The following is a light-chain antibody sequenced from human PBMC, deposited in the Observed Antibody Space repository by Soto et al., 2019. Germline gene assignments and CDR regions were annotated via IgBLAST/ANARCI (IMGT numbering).Light chain of an antibody. CDR1: QGISTW. J-gene: IGKJ1*01. Sequence: DIQMTQYPSSVAAAVGDRVTITCRASQGISTWLAWYQHKPGTAPKLLISGAFSLQRGVPSRFAGSGSGTDFTLTIKSLQPEDVATYYCQQVTTFPRTFGQGTKVEIK. V-gene: IGKV1-12*01. CDR2: GAF. CDR3: QQVTTFPRT.